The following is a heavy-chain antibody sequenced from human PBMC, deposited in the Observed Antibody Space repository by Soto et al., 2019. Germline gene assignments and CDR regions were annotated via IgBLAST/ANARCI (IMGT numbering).Heavy chain of an antibody. CDR1: VDSFTTYW. V-gene: IGHV5-10-1*01. J-gene: IGHJ6*02. D-gene: IGHD3-16*01. Sequence: GESLKISCKGSVDSFTTYWIVWVRQMPGKGLEWMGRIDTSDSYTNYSPSFQGHVTFSADKSISTAYLQWSSLRASDTAMYYCLRRSLHGGDYVFDFWGQGSTDTGSS. CDR3: LRRSLHGGDYVFDF. CDR2: IDTSDSYT.